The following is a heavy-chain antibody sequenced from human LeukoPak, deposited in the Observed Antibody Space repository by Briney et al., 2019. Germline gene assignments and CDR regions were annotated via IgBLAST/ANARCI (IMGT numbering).Heavy chain of an antibody. Sequence: QAGGSLRLSCTASGFTFSNYWMTWVRQTPGKGLEWLAQIKGDGSEKYFVDSVKGRFTISRDNAKNSLYLQMNSPRADDTAVYFCVRDSGFRSLDYWGQGTLVTVSS. CDR2: IKGDGSEK. J-gene: IGHJ4*02. D-gene: IGHD3-10*01. CDR3: VRDSGFRSLDY. CDR1: GFTFSNYW. V-gene: IGHV3-7*01.